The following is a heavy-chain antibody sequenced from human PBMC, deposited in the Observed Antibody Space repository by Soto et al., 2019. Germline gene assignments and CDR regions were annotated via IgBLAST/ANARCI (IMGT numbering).Heavy chain of an antibody. V-gene: IGHV1-69*02. CDR2: IFPLTDIA. J-gene: IGHJ4*02. Sequence: QVQLVQSGTEVKKPGSSVKVSCKASGGTFRNYPINWVRQAPGQGLEWMGSIFPLTDIADNAQNCQARRTLSAAKSTSTAYMELSSLTSDDTAVYFCARGPFVVLNYFEAWGQGTLVTVSS. CDR3: ARGPFVVLNYFEA. CDR1: GGTFRNYP.